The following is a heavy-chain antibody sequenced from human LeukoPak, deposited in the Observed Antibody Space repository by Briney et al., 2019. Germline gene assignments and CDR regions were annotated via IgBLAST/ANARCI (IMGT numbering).Heavy chain of an antibody. CDR2: INHSGST. CDR3: ARVSYDFWSGHYYYMDV. Sequence: SETLSLTCAVYGGSFSGYYWSWIRQPPGKGLEWIGEINHSGSTNYNPSLKSRVTISVDTSKNQFSLKLSSVTAADTAVYYCARVSYDFWSGHYYYMDVWGKGTTVTVSS. J-gene: IGHJ6*03. V-gene: IGHV4-34*01. CDR1: GGSFSGYY. D-gene: IGHD3-3*01.